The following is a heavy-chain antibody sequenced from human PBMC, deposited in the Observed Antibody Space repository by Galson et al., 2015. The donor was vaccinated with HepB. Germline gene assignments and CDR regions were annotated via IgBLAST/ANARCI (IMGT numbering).Heavy chain of an antibody. CDR2: ISSSSSYI. CDR3: ARDRGAMVYFDY. D-gene: IGHD3-10*01. J-gene: IGHJ4*02. CDR1: GFTFSSYS. V-gene: IGHV3-21*01. Sequence: SLRLSCAASGFTFSSYSMNWVRQAPGKGLEWASSISSSSSYIYYADSVKGRFTISRDNAKNSLYQQMNSLRAEDTAVYYCARDRGAMVYFDYWGPGTLVTVSS.